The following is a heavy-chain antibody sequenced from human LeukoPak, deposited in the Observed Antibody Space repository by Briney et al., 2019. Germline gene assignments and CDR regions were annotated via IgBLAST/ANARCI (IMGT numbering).Heavy chain of an antibody. J-gene: IGHJ4*02. CDR1: GFTFSSYG. V-gene: IGHV3-30*18. CDR3: AKDAVYYFDY. Sequence: PGRSLRLSCAASGFTFSSYGMNWVRQAAGHGLEWVAVISYDGSNKYYADSVKGRFTITRDNSKNTLYLQMNSLRADDTAVYYCAKDAVYYFDYWGRGTLVTVSS. CDR2: ISYDGSNK.